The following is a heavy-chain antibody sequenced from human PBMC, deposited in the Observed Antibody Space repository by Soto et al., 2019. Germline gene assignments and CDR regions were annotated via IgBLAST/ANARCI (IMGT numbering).Heavy chain of an antibody. V-gene: IGHV1-69*13. CDR1: GGTFSSYA. J-gene: IGHJ5*02. CDR3: ARASYYGSGSYYNSSP. Sequence: SVKVSCKASGGTFSSYAISWVRQAPGQGLEWMGGIIPIFGTANYAQKFQGRVTITADESTSTAYMELSSLRSEDTAVYYCARASYYGSGSYYNSSPWGQGTLVTVSS. CDR2: IIPIFGTA. D-gene: IGHD3-10*01.